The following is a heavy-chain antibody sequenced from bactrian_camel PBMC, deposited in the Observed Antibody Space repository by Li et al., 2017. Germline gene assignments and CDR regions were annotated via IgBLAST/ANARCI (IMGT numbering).Heavy chain of an antibody. J-gene: IGHJ4*01. D-gene: IGHD3*01. CDR1: GFTSNGCV. Sequence: VQLVESGGGLVQPGESLRLSCTAPGFTSNGCVMGWYRQAAGKQREWVSSISTDRGGSTAYADSVRGRFTISQDNAKNTVYLEMKDLKPEDTATYYCAAARGSWCPPFRFDSWDYWGQGTQVTVS. CDR2: ISTDRGGST. V-gene: IGHV3S40*01. CDR3: AAARGSWCPPFRFDSWDY.